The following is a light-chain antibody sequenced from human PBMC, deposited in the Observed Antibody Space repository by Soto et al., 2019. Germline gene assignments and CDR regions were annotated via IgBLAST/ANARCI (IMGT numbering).Light chain of an antibody. J-gene: IGKJ4*01. Sequence: IRMTQSPSSLSASVGERVTITCQASQDISNYLNWYQQKPGKAPKLLIYDASDLEMGVPSRFSGSGSGTDFTFTINSLQPEDIATYYCQQYDDFPLSFGGGTKVDIK. V-gene: IGKV1-33*01. CDR2: DAS. CDR1: QDISNY. CDR3: QQYDDFPLS.